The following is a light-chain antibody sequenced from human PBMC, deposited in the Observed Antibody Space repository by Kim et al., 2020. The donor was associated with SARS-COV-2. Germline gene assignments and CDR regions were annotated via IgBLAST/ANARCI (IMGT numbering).Light chain of an antibody. J-gene: IGKJ4*01. CDR3: QQNNNWPLT. Sequence: EIVMTQSPATLSVSPGERTTLSCRGSQGVSSSLAWYQQKPGQAPRLLIYGASTRATGIPARFSGSGSGTEFTLTISSLQSEDFALYYCQQNNNWPLTFGGGTKVDIK. CDR1: QGVSSS. V-gene: IGKV3-15*01. CDR2: GAS.